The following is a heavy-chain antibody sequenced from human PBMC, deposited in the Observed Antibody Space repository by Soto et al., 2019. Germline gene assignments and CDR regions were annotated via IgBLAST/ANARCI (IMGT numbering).Heavy chain of an antibody. CDR2: IYYSGST. Sequence: SETLSLTCTVSGGSISSGGYYWSWIRQHPGKGLEWIGYIYYSGSTYYNPSLKSRVTISVDTSKNQFSLKLSSVTAADTAVYYCARITIFGVVQNWGQGTLVTVSS. J-gene: IGHJ4*02. CDR1: GGSISSGGYY. V-gene: IGHV4-31*03. D-gene: IGHD3-3*01. CDR3: ARITIFGVVQN.